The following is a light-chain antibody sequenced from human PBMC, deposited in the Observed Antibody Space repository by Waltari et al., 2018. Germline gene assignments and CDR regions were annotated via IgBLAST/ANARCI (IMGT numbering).Light chain of an antibody. Sequence: DIQMTQSPSSLSASVGDRVTITCRASQDISNSLAWYQQKPGKAPKLLLYAASSLESGVPSRFSGSGSGTDYTLTISSLQPEDFATYYCQQYYSTPPETFGGETKVEIK. J-gene: IGKJ4*01. CDR1: QDISNS. V-gene: IGKV1-NL1*01. CDR2: AAS. CDR3: QQYYSTPPET.